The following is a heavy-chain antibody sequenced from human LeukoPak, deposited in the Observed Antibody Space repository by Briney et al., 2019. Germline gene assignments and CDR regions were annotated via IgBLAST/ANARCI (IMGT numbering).Heavy chain of an antibody. CDR2: INQGGSET. D-gene: IGHD6-6*01. CDR1: GFTFRTYW. J-gene: IGHJ4*02. V-gene: IGHV3-7*01. CDR3: ARLIGDRTIYDY. Sequence: GGSLSLSCAAYGFTFRTYWMSWLRQAPGKGLEWVASINQGGSETYYVESVKGRFTISRDNAMNSFLLQMNSLRAEDTAVYYCARLIGDRTIYDYWGQGTLVTVSS.